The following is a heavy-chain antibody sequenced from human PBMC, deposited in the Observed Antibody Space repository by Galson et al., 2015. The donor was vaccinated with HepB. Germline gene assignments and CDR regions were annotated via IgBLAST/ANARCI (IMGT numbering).Heavy chain of an antibody. Sequence: SLRLSCAASGFTFSSYGMHWVRQAPGKGLEWVAVISYDGSNKYYADSVKGRFTISRDNAKNSLYLQMNSLRAEDTAVYYCARVSLYYYDSSGYHDYWGQGTLVTVSS. J-gene: IGHJ4*02. CDR3: ARVSLYYYDSSGYHDY. D-gene: IGHD3-22*01. CDR1: GFTFSSYG. CDR2: ISYDGSNK. V-gene: IGHV3-30*03.